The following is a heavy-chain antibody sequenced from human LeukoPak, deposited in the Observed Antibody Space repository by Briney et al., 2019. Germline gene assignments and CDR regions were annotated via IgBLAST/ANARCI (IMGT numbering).Heavy chain of an antibody. CDR1: GGSISSYY. Sequence: PSETLSLTCTVSGGSISSYYWSWIRQPAGKGLGWIGRLYTSGDTNYNPSLKSRLTMSLDTSKNQFSLKLSSVTAADTAVYHCARDEHDYGDYGTFDYWGQGTLVTVSS. V-gene: IGHV4-4*07. J-gene: IGHJ4*02. CDR2: LYTSGDT. D-gene: IGHD4-17*01. CDR3: ARDEHDYGDYGTFDY.